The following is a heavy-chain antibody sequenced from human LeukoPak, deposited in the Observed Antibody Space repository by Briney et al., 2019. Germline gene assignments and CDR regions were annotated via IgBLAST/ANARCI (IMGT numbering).Heavy chain of an antibody. D-gene: IGHD2-21*02. CDR3: ARDRSKVTAYDDALDI. J-gene: IGHJ3*02. Sequence: GSLRLSCSASGFTFSNYELNWVRQAPGKGLEWVSYISDIGTTQHYADSVKGRFTISRDNAKNSLYLQMNSLTAEDTAAYYCARDRSKVTAYDDALDIWGQGTMVIVSS. CDR2: ISDIGTTQ. CDR1: GFTFSNYE. V-gene: IGHV3-48*03.